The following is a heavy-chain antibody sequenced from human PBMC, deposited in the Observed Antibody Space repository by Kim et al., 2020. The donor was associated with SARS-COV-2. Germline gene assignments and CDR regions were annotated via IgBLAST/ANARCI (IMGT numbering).Heavy chain of an antibody. CDR3: AKGGQPVLFYWFDP. D-gene: IGHD6-13*01. Sequence: DSVKGRFTISRDKSKNTLYLQMNSLRAEDTAVYYCAKGGQPVLFYWFDPWGQGTLVTVSS. J-gene: IGHJ5*02. V-gene: IGHV3-23*01.